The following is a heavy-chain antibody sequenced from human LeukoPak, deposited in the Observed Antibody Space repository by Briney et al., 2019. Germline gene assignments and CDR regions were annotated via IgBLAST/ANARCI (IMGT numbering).Heavy chain of an antibody. D-gene: IGHD4-17*01. CDR2: IWYDGSNK. CDR3: AREGGPYGDYPDN. J-gene: IGHJ4*02. V-gene: IGHV3-33*01. Sequence: GGSRRLSCAASGFTFSSYGMHWVRQAPGKGLEWVAVIWYDGSNKYYADSVKGRFTISRDNSKNTLFLQMNSLRAEDTAVYYCAREGGPYGDYPDNWGQGTLVTVSS. CDR1: GFTFSSYG.